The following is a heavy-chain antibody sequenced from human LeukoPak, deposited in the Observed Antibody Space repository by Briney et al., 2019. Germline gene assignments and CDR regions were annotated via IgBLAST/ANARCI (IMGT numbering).Heavy chain of an antibody. D-gene: IGHD3-22*01. CDR3: ARADYYDSTGYYYVPEYFQH. V-gene: IGHV3-21*01. CDR1: GFTFSSYS. CDR2: ISSSSSYI. J-gene: IGHJ1*01. Sequence: PGGSLRLSCAASGFTFSSYSMKWVRQAPGKGLEWVSSISSSSSYIYYADSVKGRFTISRDNAKNSLYLQMNSLRAEDTAVYYCARADYYDSTGYYYVPEYFQHWGQGTLVTVSS.